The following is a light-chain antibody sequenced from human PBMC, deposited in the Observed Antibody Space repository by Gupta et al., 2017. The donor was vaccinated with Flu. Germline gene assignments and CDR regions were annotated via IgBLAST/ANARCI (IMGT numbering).Light chain of an antibody. CDR2: GAS. J-gene: IGKJ2*01. V-gene: IGKV3-20*01. Sequence: TLSLSPGERATLSRRASQSVSSSYLAWYQQKPGQAPRLLIYGASSRATGIPDRFSGSGSGTDFTLTISRLEPEDFAVYYCQQYGSSPLYTFGQGTKLEIK. CDR3: QQYGSSPLYT. CDR1: QSVSSSY.